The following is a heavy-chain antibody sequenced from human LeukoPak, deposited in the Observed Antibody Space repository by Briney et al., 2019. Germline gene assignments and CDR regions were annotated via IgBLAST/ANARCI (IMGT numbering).Heavy chain of an antibody. Sequence: PSETLSLTCTVSGGSISYYYWNWIRQPPGQGVEWIGYIYYNGSTNYNPSLKSRVTISVDTSKNQFSLRMSAVTAADTAVHYCARGLNWFDPWGQGTLLTVSS. CDR3: ARGLNWFDP. V-gene: IGHV4-59*01. J-gene: IGHJ5*02. CDR2: IYYNGST. CDR1: GGSISYYY.